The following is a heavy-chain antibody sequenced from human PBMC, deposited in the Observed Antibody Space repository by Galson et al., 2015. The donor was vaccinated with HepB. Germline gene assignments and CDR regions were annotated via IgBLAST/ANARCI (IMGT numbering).Heavy chain of an antibody. Sequence: PALVKPTQTLTLTCTFSGFSLSTSGMCVSWIRQPPGKALEWLARIDWDDDKYYSTSLKTRLTISKDTSKNQVVLTMTNMDPVDTATYYCARIRLGAIGYYYYGMDVWGQGTTVTVSS. D-gene: IGHD1-26*01. CDR1: GFSLSTSGMC. V-gene: IGHV2-70*11. CDR2: IDWDDDK. J-gene: IGHJ6*02. CDR3: ARIRLGAIGYYYYGMDV.